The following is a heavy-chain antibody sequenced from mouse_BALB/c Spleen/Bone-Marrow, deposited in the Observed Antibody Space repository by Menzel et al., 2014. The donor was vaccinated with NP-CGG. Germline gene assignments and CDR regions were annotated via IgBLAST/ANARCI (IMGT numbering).Heavy chain of an antibody. J-gene: IGHJ1*01. CDR2: ISYSGST. CDR3: ARFYYYGSSYKNWYFDV. CDR1: GYSITSDYA. Sequence: EVKLEESGPGLVKPSQSLSLTCTVTGYSITSDYAWNWIRQFPGNELEWMGFISYSGSTSYNPSLKSRISITRDTSKNQVFLQLNSVTTEDTATYYCARFYYYGSSYKNWYFDVWGAGTTVTVSS. V-gene: IGHV3-2*02. D-gene: IGHD1-1*01.